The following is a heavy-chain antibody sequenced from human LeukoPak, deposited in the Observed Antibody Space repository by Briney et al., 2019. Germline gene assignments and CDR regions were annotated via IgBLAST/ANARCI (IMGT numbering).Heavy chain of an antibody. CDR1: GFTFSSYG. CDR3: ARDITMVRGAYGMDV. J-gene: IGHJ6*02. Sequence: GGSLRLSCAASGFTFSSYGMHWVRQAPGKGLEWVAIISYDGSNKYYADSVQGRFTISRDNSKNTLYLQMNSLRAEDTAVYYCARDITMVRGAYGMDVWGQGTTVTVSS. CDR2: ISYDGSNK. V-gene: IGHV3-30*03. D-gene: IGHD3-10*01.